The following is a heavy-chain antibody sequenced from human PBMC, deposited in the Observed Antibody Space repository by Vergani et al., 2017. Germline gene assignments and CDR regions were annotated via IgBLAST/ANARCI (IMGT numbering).Heavy chain of an antibody. V-gene: IGHV4-30-2*01. D-gene: IGHD5-24*01. CDR1: GGSISSGGYS. Sequence: QLQLQESGSGLVKPSQTLSLTCAVSGGSISSGGYSWSWIRQPPGKGLEWIGNIYHSGSTYYNPSLKSRVTISVDRSKNQFPLKLSSVTAADTAVYYCARMSGMATMNYYYYGMDVWGQGTTVTVSS. CDR2: IYHSGST. J-gene: IGHJ6*02. CDR3: ARMSGMATMNYYYYGMDV.